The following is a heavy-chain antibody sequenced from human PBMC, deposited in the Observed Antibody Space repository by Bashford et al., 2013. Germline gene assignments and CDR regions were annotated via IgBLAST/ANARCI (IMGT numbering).Heavy chain of an antibody. Sequence: GGSLRLSCAASGFTFDNFTMHWVRQRPGEGPEWISSIRSIGNTTRYADSVKGRFTISRDSSNLFLEMNSLRTEDTAVYYCVREQYIVGRTYYYAMDVWGQGTTVTVSS. D-gene: IGHD2-21*01. J-gene: IGHJ6*02. V-gene: IGHV3-43*01. CDR2: IRSIGNTT. CDR1: GFTFDNFT. CDR3: VREQYIVGRTYYYAMDV.